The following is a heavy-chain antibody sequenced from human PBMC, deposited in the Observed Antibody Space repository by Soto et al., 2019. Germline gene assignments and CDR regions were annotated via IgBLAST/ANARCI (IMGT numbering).Heavy chain of an antibody. D-gene: IGHD5-12*01. CDR1: GDSVSSNTAS. CDR2: TYFRSKWYN. Sequence: TLSLTCAISGDSVSSNTASWNWIRQSPSRGLEWLGRTYFRSKWYNDYAVSVKSRIIINPDTSNNQFSLQLNSVTPEDTAVYFCAKGDNLGPKTGYAFDPWGQGIMVTVSS. V-gene: IGHV6-1*01. CDR3: AKGDNLGPKTGYAFDP. J-gene: IGHJ5*02.